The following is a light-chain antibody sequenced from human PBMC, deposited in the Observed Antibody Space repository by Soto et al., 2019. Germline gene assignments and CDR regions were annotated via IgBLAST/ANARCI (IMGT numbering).Light chain of an antibody. Sequence: QSALTQPASVSGSPGKSITISCTGTSSDVGGNKYVSWYQQYPGKVPKLLINKVSNRPSGVSNRFSGSKSGNTASLTISGLLAEDEADYFCTSSTSDSLYVFGTGTKLTGL. CDR3: TSSTSDSLYV. CDR2: KVS. V-gene: IGLV2-14*01. CDR1: SSDVGGNKY. J-gene: IGLJ1*01.